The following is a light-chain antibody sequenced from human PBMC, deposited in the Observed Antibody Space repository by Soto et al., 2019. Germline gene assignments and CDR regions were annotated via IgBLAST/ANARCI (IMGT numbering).Light chain of an antibody. CDR1: QNVYFY. CDR3: QQSTDWRLT. CDR2: DAS. J-gene: IGKJ4*01. Sequence: EIVLTQSPATLSLSPGERATVSCRASQNVYFYLAWYQQEPGQAPRLLIYDASNRATGIPTRFSGSGSGTDFTLTISSLEPEDFEVYYCQQSTDWRLTLAGGTKVDIK. V-gene: IGKV3-11*01.